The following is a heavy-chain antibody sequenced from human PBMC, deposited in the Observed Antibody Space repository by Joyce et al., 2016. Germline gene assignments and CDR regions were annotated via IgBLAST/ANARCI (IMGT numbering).Heavy chain of an antibody. V-gene: IGHV1-3*01. Sequence: QVQLVQSGTEVKKPGASVTVSCKATGYAFNNYAMHWVRQDPGQTFEWRGWMRADCNQTKYSVKLQDILTITRDTAARSCYMELSILSSEDSAVYFFARGGVRYCRNGRCVLVANGLDVWGQGTTVTVSS. CDR2: MRADCNQT. J-gene: IGHJ6*02. CDR3: ARGGVRYCRNGRCVLVANGLDV. CDR1: GYAFNNYA. D-gene: IGHD2-8*01.